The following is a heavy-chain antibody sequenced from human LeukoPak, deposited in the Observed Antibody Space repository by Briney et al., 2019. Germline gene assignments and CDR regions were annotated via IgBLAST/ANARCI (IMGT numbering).Heavy chain of an antibody. CDR1: DGSIRTYY. J-gene: IGHJ4*02. D-gene: IGHD3/OR15-3a*01. V-gene: IGHV4-59*03. Sequence: RSETLSLTCGVSDGSIRTYYWSWIRQSPGQGLEWIGNIYYRGDINYNPSLKSRVIISIDTSKNQFSLKVTSLTAADTAVYYCATNKDWAEADWGQGSLVIVSS. CDR2: IYYRGDI. CDR3: ATNKDWAEAD.